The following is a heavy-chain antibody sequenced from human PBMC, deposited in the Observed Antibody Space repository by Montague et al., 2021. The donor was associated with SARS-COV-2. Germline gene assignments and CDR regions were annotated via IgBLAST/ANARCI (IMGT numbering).Heavy chain of an antibody. CDR1: GFSLNTNGMG. CDR2: XYWDDDK. J-gene: IGHJ4*02. Sequence: PALVKPTQTLTLTCTVSGFSLNTNGMGVGWIRQPPGEVPAWLALXYWDDDKRYSPSLKTRLTITKDTSRNQVVLTMTNVDPGDTGTYFCARYTSRMYGSFDYWGQGALVSVSS. V-gene: IGHV2-5*02. CDR3: ARYTSRMYGSFDY. D-gene: IGHD3-16*02.